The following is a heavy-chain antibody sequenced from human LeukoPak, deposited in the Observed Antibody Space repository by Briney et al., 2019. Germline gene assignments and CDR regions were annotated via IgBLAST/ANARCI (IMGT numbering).Heavy chain of an antibody. V-gene: IGHV4-61*02. CDR2: IYTSGST. J-gene: IGHJ4*02. D-gene: IGHD4-11*01. Sequence: SQTLSLTCTVSGGSISSGSYYWNWIRQPAGKGLEWIGRIYTSGSTNYNPSLKSRVTISVDTSKNQFSLKLSSVTAADTAVYYCARGGDYSNPLDYWGQGTLVTVSS. CDR1: GGSISSGSYY. CDR3: ARGGDYSNPLDY.